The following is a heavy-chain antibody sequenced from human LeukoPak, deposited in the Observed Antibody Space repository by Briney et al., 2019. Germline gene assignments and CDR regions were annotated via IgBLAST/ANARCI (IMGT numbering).Heavy chain of an antibody. V-gene: IGHV3-43*01. CDR2: ISWDGGST. J-gene: IGHJ6*02. D-gene: IGHD4-17*01. CDR3: AKGNGEQGYYYYYGMDV. CDR1: GFTFYDYT. Sequence: GGSLRLSCAASGFTFYDYTMHWVRQAPGKGLEWVSLISWDGGSTYYADSVKGRFTISRDNSKNSLYLQMNSLRTEDTALYYCAKGNGEQGYYYYYGMDVWGQGTTVTVSS.